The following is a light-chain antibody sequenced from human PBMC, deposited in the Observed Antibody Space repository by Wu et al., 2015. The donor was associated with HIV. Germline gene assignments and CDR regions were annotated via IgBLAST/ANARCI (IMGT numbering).Light chain of an antibody. J-gene: IGKJ2*01. CDR3: QQYNNYLYT. CDR2: EVS. V-gene: IGKV1-5*03. CDR1: QSITNW. Sequence: DIQMTQSPSMLSASVGDRVTITCRASQSITNWLAWYQLKPGKAPKLLIYEVSNLESGVPSRFSGSGSGTEFTLTISSLQPDDFATYYCQQYNNYLYTFGQGTKLEI.